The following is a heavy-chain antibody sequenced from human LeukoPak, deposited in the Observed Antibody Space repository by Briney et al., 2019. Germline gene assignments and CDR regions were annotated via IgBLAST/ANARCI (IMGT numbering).Heavy chain of an antibody. CDR1: GFSLITSGMC. CDR3: ARISAYGDYYFDY. Sequence: SGPALVQPTPTLGLTCTFSGFSLITSGMCVSWIRQPPGKALEWLALIDWDDDKYYSTSLKTRLTISKDTFNNQVVLTMTNMEPVDTGTYYPARISAYGDYYFDYWGQGTLVTVSS. D-gene: IGHD4-17*01. J-gene: IGHJ4*02. CDR2: IDWDDDK. V-gene: IGHV2-70*01.